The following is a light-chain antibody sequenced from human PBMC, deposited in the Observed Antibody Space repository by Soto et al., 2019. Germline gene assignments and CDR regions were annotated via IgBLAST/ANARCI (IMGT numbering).Light chain of an antibody. CDR3: QQFDNVQFT. CDR1: QDITNY. CDR2: DAS. J-gene: IGKJ5*01. Sequence: DIQMTQSPSSLSASVGDRVTIICQASQDITNYLNWYQQKPGKDPQLLIYDASNWETGGPSRFSGSGSATHFSFTISSLQPEDIATYYCQQFDNVQFTFGQGTRLEMK. V-gene: IGKV1-33*01.